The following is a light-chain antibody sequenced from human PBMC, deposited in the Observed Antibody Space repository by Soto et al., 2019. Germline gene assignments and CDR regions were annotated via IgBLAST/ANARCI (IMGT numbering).Light chain of an antibody. CDR2: SNN. V-gene: IGLV1-44*01. CDR1: SSNIGSHT. CDR3: ATWDDSLNGYV. J-gene: IGLJ1*01. Sequence: QSVLTQPPSASGTPGQRVTISCSGSSSNIGSHTVDWYQHLPGTAPKLLVYSNNQRPSGVPERFSDSKSGTSASLAISGLQSEDEADYYCATWDDSLNGYVFGTGTKVTVL.